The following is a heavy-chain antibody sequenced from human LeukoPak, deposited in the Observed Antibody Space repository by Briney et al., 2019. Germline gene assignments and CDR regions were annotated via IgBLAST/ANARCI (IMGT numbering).Heavy chain of an antibody. CDR3: ALYYDSSGYFDY. D-gene: IGHD3-22*01. J-gene: IGHJ4*02. Sequence: TSETLSLTCTVSGGSISSYYWSWIRQPPGKGLEWIGYIYYSGSTNYNPSLKSRVTISVDTSKNQFSLKLSSVTAADTAVYYCALYYDSSGYFDYWGQGTLVTVSS. CDR2: IYYSGST. V-gene: IGHV4-59*01. CDR1: GGSISSYY.